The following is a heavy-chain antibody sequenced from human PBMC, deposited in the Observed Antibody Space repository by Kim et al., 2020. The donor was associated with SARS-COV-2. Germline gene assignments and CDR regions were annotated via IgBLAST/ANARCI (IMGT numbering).Heavy chain of an antibody. D-gene: IGHD3-22*01. V-gene: IGHV2-70*11. CDR2: IDWDDDK. J-gene: IGHJ4*02. CDR1: GFSLSTSGMC. Sequence: SGPTLVNPTQTLTLTCTFSGFSLSTSGMCVSWIRQPPGKALEWLARIDWDDDKYYSTSLKTRLTISKDTSKNQVVLTMTNMDPVDTATYYCARVEYYYDSSGYYLYYFDYWGQGTLVTVSS. CDR3: ARVEYYYDSSGYYLYYFDY.